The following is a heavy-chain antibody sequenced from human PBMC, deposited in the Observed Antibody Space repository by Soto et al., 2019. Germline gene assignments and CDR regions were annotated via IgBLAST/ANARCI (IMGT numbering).Heavy chain of an antibody. J-gene: IGHJ4*02. CDR2: IYYSGST. V-gene: IGHV4-39*01. CDR3: ARQFSYCSGFTCYSPFDD. D-gene: IGHD2-15*01. CDR1: GDSINSGSHF. Sequence: SETLTLTCIVSGDSINSGSHFWGWIRQPPGKGLEWIGTIYYSGSTYYNSSLKSRVTISIDTSKNEFSLKLTSVTAADTAVYYCARQFSYCSGFTCYSPFDDXGLGTLVTVSS.